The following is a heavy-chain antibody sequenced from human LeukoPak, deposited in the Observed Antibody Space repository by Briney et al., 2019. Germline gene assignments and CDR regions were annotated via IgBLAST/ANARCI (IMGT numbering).Heavy chain of an antibody. D-gene: IGHD5-12*01. CDR2: ISTSSSYI. CDR3: ARDLRPFSGYDNLAFDI. CDR1: GFTFSSYS. V-gene: IGHV3-21*01. Sequence: GGSLRLSCAASGFTFSSYSMNWVRQAPGKGLEWVSFISTSSSYIYYTDSVKGRFTISRDNAKSSLYLQMNSLRAEDTAVYYCARDLRPFSGYDNLAFDIWGQGTMVTVSS. J-gene: IGHJ3*02.